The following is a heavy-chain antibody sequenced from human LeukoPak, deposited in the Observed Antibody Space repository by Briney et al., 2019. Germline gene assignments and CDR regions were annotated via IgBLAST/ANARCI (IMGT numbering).Heavy chain of an antibody. CDR2: INTDGSST. CDR1: GFTFTSSR. J-gene: IGHJ4*02. D-gene: IGHD2-15*01. Sequence: GGSLRLSCAASGFTFTSSRMLWVRQTPGKGLVWVSSINTDGSSTNYADSVKGRFTISRDNSKNTLYLHMNSLRAEDTALYYCAKSEGRYCSGGTCPYYFDYWGQGILVTVSS. CDR3: AKSEGRYCSGGTCPYYFDY. V-gene: IGHV3-74*01.